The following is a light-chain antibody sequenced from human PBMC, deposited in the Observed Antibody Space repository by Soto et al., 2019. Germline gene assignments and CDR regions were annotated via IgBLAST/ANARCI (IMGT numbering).Light chain of an antibody. Sequence: MVLTQSPGTLSLSPGERATLSCRASQRVSNTHLAWYQQKPGQSPRLLIDGISSSATGVPDRFSGSGSGKDLTLTISRLEPEYFGVDYCQSCGGSPLPFGGGTKVAI. CDR2: GIS. V-gene: IGKV3-20*01. J-gene: IGKJ4*01. CDR1: QRVSNTH. CDR3: QSCGGSPLP.